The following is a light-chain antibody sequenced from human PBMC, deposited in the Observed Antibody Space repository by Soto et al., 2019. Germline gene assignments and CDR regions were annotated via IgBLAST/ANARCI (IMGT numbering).Light chain of an antibody. CDR2: GAS. J-gene: IGKJ1*01. Sequence: DIQITQSPSSLSASVGERVTITCGASQGIRNDLGWYQQKPGKAPKLLIYGASNLQSGVPSRFSGSGSGTDFTLTISSLQPEDFATYFCQHSYNTPRSFGQWTKVDIK. V-gene: IGKV1-39*01. CDR3: QHSYNTPRS. CDR1: QGIRND.